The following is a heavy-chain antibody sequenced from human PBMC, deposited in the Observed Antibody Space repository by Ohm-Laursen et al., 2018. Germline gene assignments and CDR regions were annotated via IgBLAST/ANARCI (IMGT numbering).Heavy chain of an antibody. D-gene: IGHD3-16*01. CDR2: ISGSSSTI. J-gene: IGHJ4*02. V-gene: IGHV3-48*01. CDR1: GFTLSSYS. Sequence: GSLRLSCAASGFTLSSYSMNWVRQAPGKGLEWVSSISGSSSTIFYADSVKGRFTISRDNAKNSLSLQMNSLRAEDTAVYYCAAFSRLACWGQGTLVTVSS. CDR3: AAFSRLAC.